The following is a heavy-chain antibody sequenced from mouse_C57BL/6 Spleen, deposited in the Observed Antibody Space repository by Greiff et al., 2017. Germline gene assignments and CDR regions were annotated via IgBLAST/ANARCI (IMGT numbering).Heavy chain of an antibody. D-gene: IGHD1-1*01. CDR3: ARRFGSSPYYAMDY. CDR1: GYTFTSYG. J-gene: IGHJ4*01. V-gene: IGHV1-81*01. Sequence: QVQLQQSGAELARPGASVKLSCKASGYTFTSYGISWVKQRTGQGLEWIGEIYPRSGNTYYNEKFKGKATLTADKSSSTAYMELRSLTSEDSAVYFCARRFGSSPYYAMDYWGQGTSVTVSS. CDR2: IYPRSGNT.